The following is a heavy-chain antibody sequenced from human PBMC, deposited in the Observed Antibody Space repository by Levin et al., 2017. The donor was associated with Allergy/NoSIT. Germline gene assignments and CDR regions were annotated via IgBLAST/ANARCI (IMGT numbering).Heavy chain of an antibody. CDR2: INHSGST. Sequence: SQTLSLTCAVYGGSFSGSYWSWIRQPPGKGLEWIGEINHSGSTNYNPSLKSRVTISVDTSKNQFSLKLSSVTAADTAVYYCARGRPSYRIAVAGTCWFDPWGQGTLVTVSS. J-gene: IGHJ5*02. CDR3: ARGRPSYRIAVAGTCWFDP. CDR1: GGSFSGSY. D-gene: IGHD6-19*01. V-gene: IGHV4-34*01.